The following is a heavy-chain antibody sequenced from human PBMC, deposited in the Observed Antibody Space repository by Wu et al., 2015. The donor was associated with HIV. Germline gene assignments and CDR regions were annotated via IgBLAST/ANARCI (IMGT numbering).Heavy chain of an antibody. Sequence: VKVSCKASGGTFSSYAISWVRQAPGQGLEWMGGIIPIFGTANYAQKFQGRVTITTDESTSTAYMELSSLRSEDTAVYYCARVRVSGYLYYFDYWGQGTLVTVSS. CDR1: GGTFSSYA. D-gene: IGHD3-22*01. J-gene: IGHJ4*02. CDR3: ARVRVSGYLYYFDY. CDR2: IIPIFGTA. V-gene: IGHV1-69*05.